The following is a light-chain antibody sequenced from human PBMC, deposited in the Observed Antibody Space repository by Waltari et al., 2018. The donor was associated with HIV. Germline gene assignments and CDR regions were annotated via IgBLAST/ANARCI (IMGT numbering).Light chain of an antibody. CDR1: QSIGFY. J-gene: IGKJ1*01. V-gene: IGKV1-39*01. Sequence: DIQMTKSPSSLSASVGDRVTINCRTSQSIGFYLNWYQKKPGKAPKVLIYAASRLQTGVPSRFSGSGSGTDFSLTISALQPEDFATYYCQQSFSTLWSFGQGTRVEIK. CDR3: QQSFSTLWS. CDR2: AAS.